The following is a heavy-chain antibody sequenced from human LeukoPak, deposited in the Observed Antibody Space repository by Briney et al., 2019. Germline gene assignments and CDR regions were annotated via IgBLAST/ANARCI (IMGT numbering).Heavy chain of an antibody. CDR3: VRRRDGYIDN. J-gene: IGHJ4*02. Sequence: SETLSLTCTVSGGSISSSGYYWGWIRQPPGKGLEWIGDIDFSGSTNYNPSLKSRLTISVDASKNQFSLKLSSVTAADTAVYHCVRRRDGYIDNWGQGTLLTVSS. D-gene: IGHD5-24*01. V-gene: IGHV4-61*05. CDR2: IDFSGST. CDR1: GGSISSSGYY.